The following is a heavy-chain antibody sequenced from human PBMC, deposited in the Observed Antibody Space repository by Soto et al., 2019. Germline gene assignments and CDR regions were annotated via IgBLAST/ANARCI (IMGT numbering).Heavy chain of an antibody. D-gene: IGHD3-10*01. Sequence: SVKVSCKASGYTFTSYGSSWVRQAPGQGLEWVGWMSAFTGKADYAQIFQDRVTMTTDTSTSTAYMELRSLRSDDTAVYYCARDQRYYGSGYYYSDSWGQGTLVTVSS. CDR3: ARDQRYYGSGYYYSDS. J-gene: IGHJ1*01. V-gene: IGHV1-18*04. CDR1: GYTFTSYG. CDR2: MSAFTGKA.